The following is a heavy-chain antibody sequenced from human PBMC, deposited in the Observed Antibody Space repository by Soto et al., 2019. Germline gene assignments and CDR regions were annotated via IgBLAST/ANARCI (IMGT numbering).Heavy chain of an antibody. V-gene: IGHV4-34*01. Sequence: QVQLQQWGAGLLKPSETLSLTCAVNGGSFRGYYWNWIRQIPGKGLKWNGEISHNGTTNQNPSLKRRLTRSVEPSKDQFSLRLTSMTAADTAVCFCARGGARASSGSGGSHFGFGLDVWGQGTSVTVSS. D-gene: IGHD3-10*01. CDR2: ISHNGTT. CDR3: ARGGARASSGSGGSHFGFGLDV. J-gene: IGHJ6*02. CDR1: GGSFRGYY.